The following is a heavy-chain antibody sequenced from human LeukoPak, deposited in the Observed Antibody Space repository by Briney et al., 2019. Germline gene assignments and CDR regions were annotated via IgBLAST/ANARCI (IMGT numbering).Heavy chain of an antibody. Sequence: VASVKVSCKASGGTFSSYAISWVRQAPGQGLEWMGRIIPIRGIANYAQKFQGRVTITADKSTSTAYMELSSLRSEDTAVYYCARDYYDSSGHGNWFDPWGQGTLVTVSS. CDR1: GGTFSSYA. CDR2: IIPIRGIA. CDR3: ARDYYDSSGHGNWFDP. V-gene: IGHV1-69*04. J-gene: IGHJ5*02. D-gene: IGHD3-22*01.